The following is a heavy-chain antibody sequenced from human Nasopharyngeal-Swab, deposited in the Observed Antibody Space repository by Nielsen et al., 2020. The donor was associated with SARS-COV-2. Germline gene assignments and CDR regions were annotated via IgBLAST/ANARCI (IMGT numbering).Heavy chain of an antibody. V-gene: IGHV3-30-3*01. CDR2: VSEDGSST. J-gene: IGHJ6*03. CDR3: ARAGTPIVGYYYYMDV. Sequence: GRSLKISCAAFGFTFSNDAMHWVRQAPGKGLEWVGIVSEDGSSTSYADSVKGRFTISRDNSKNTLFLQMSSVRVEDTAVYYCARAGTPIVGYYYYMDVWGIGATVIVSS. CDR1: GFTFSNDA. D-gene: IGHD2-21*01.